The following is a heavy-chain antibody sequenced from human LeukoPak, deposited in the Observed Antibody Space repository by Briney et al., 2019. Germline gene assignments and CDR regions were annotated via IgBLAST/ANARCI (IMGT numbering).Heavy chain of an antibody. CDR3: AKSTGTTLNYYYYMDV. J-gene: IGHJ6*03. CDR2: IRYDGSNK. Sequence: GGSLRLSCAASGLTFSSYGMHWVRQAPGKGLEWVAFIRYDGSNKYYADSVKGRFTISRDNSKSTLYLQMNSLRAEDTAVYYCAKSTGTTLNYYYYMDVWGKGTTVTVSS. V-gene: IGHV3-30*02. D-gene: IGHD1-7*01. CDR1: GLTFSSYG.